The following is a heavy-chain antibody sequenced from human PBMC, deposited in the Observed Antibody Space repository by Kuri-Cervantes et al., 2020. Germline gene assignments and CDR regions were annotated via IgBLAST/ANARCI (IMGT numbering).Heavy chain of an antibody. Sequence: GGSLRLSCAASGFTFSSYAMSWVRQAPGKGLEWVSAISGSGGSTYYADSVKGRFTISRDNSKNTLYLQVNSLRAEDTAVYYCARDYGSNFFDYWGQGTLVTVSS. J-gene: IGHJ4*02. D-gene: IGHD4-23*01. CDR3: ARDYGSNFFDY. CDR1: GFTFSSYA. CDR2: ISGSGGST. V-gene: IGHV3-23*01.